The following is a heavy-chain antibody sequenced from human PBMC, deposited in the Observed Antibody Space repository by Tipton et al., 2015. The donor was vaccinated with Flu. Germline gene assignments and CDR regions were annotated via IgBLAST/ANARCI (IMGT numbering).Heavy chain of an antibody. V-gene: IGHV4-38-2*01. D-gene: IGHD3-10*01. J-gene: IGHJ4*02. Sequence: GLVKPSETLSLICAVSDYSISSGYYLGWIRQPPGKGLEWIGCISHSGRTYYNPSLKRRVTISVDTAKNQFSQRLSSVTAADTAVYYCARSTYYYGSGSSDYWGQGTLVTVSS. CDR1: DYSISSGYY. CDR3: ARSTYYYGSGSSDY. CDR2: ISHSGRT.